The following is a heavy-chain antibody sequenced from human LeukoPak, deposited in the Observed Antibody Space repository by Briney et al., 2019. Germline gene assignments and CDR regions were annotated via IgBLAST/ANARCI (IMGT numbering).Heavy chain of an antibody. CDR2: IWYDGSNK. Sequence: GRSLRLSCAASGFTFSSYGMHWVRQAPGKGLEWVAVIWYDGSNKYYADSVKGRFTISRDNSKNTLYLQMNSLRAEDTAVYYCARTMRPILTGYYSLDYWGRGTLVTVSS. CDR1: GFTFSSYG. J-gene: IGHJ4*02. CDR3: ARTMRPILTGYYSLDY. D-gene: IGHD3-9*01. V-gene: IGHV3-33*01.